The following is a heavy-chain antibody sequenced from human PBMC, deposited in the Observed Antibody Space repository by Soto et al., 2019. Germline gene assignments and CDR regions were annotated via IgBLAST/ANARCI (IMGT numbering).Heavy chain of an antibody. J-gene: IGHJ4*02. CDR1: GFTFSDYY. CDR3: ARTIHSGYGPKDY. V-gene: IGHV3-11*06. CDR2: ISSSSGYT. D-gene: IGHD5-12*01. Sequence: QVQLVESGGGLVKPGGSLRLSCAASGFTFSDYYMSWIRQAPGKGLEWVSYISSSSGYTNYADSVKGRFTISRDNAKNSLYLQMNGLRAEDTAVYDCARTIHSGYGPKDYWGQGTLVTVSS.